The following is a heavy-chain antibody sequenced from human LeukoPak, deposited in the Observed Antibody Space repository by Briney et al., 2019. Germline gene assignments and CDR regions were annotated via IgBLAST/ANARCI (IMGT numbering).Heavy chain of an antibody. Sequence: GGSLRLSCAASGFTFSSYAMSWVRQAPGKGLEWVSAISGSGGSTYYADSVKGRFTLSRDDSKNTLYLQMNRLRAEDTAVYYCAKTTWGPYYFDYWGQGTLVTVSS. CDR2: ISGSGGST. D-gene: IGHD3-16*01. J-gene: IGHJ4*02. V-gene: IGHV3-23*01. CDR3: AKTTWGPYYFDY. CDR1: GFTFSSYA.